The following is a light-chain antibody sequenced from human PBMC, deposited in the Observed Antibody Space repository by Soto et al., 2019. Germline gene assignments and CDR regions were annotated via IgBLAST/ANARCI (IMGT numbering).Light chain of an antibody. Sequence: QAVLTQPPSVSAAPGQKVTISCSGGSSNIGSNYVSWYQHFPGTAPQLLIYDNNKRPSGIPDRFSGSKSGTSATLGITGLQTGDEADYYCVTWDNSLSAPVVFGGGTKVTVL. J-gene: IGLJ2*01. CDR1: SSNIGSNY. CDR3: VTWDNSLSAPVV. CDR2: DNN. V-gene: IGLV1-51*01.